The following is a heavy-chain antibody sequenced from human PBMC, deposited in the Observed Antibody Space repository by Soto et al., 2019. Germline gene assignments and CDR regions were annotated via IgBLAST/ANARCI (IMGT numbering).Heavy chain of an antibody. Sequence: LSLTCTVSGGSISSGDYSWSWIRQPPGKGLEWIGYIYHSGSTYYNPSLKSRVTISVDRSKNQFSLKLSSVTAADTAVYYCAGQTVDTAMVGESFDYWGQGTLVTVSS. CDR1: GGSISSGDYS. CDR2: IYHSGST. V-gene: IGHV4-30-2*01. CDR3: AGQTVDTAMVGESFDY. D-gene: IGHD5-18*01. J-gene: IGHJ4*02.